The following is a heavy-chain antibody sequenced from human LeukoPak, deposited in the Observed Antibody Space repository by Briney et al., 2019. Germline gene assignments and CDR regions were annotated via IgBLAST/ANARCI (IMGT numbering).Heavy chain of an antibody. CDR2: ISSSSTNI. J-gene: IGHJ4*02. CDR1: GFTFSSYT. V-gene: IGHV3-21*01. CDR3: AREDSSGYYYQY. Sequence: GGSLRLSCAASGFTFSSYTMNWVRQAPGKGLEWVSSISSSSTNIYYADSVKGRFTISRDNAKNSLYLQMNSLRAEDTAVYYCAREDSSGYYYQYWGQGTLVTVSS. D-gene: IGHD3-22*01.